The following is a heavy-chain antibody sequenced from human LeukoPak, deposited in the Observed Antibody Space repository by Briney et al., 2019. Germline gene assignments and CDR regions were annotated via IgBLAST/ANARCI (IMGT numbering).Heavy chain of an antibody. D-gene: IGHD3-22*01. V-gene: IGHV3-30-3*01. CDR1: GFTFSSYA. CDR2: ISYDGSNK. Sequence: GGSLRLSCAASGFTFSSYAMHWVRQAPGKGLEWVAVISYDGSNKYYADSVKGRFTISRDNSKNTLYLQMNSLRAEDTAVYYCAREGSDSSGYYGYWGQGTLVTVSS. CDR3: AREGSDSSGYYGY. J-gene: IGHJ4*02.